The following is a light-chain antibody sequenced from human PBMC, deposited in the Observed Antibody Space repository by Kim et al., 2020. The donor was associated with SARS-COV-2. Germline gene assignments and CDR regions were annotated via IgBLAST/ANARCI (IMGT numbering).Light chain of an antibody. CDR1: RSNIGSNY. CDR3: AAWDDSLGGWV. J-gene: IGLJ3*02. Sequence: GPTVNLPCSGSRSNIGSNYVYWYQQRPGTAPKLLIYRNDQRPSGVPDRFSGSKSGTSASLAISGLRSEDEADYYCAAWDDSLGGWVFGGGTKLTVL. V-gene: IGLV1-47*01. CDR2: RND.